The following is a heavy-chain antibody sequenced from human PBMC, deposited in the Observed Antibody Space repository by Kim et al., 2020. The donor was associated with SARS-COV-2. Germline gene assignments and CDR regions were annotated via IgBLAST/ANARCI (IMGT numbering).Heavy chain of an antibody. J-gene: IGHJ4*02. CDR1: GDSVSSNSAI. CDR3: ARASAGGTRYFDS. V-gene: IGHV6-1*01. D-gene: IGHD3-16*01. Sequence: SQTPSLTCAISGDSVSSNSAIWSWIRQSPSRGLEWLGGTYYRSKWYNQYAESVRSRITINPDTSKNQFSLQLNSVTPEDTAVYYCARASAGGTRYFDSWSQGTLVTVSS. CDR2: TYYRSKWYN.